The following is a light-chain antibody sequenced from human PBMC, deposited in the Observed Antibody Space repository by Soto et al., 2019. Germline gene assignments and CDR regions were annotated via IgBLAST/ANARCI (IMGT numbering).Light chain of an antibody. CDR2: GAS. Sequence: EIVLTQSPGTLSLSLGERATLSCRASQSVSSSYLAWYQQKPGQAPRLLIYGASSTDTGNPDRFRGSGSGTAFPLTISSLEPEDFAVYDCQQYNCSPPTFGQGTKVEIK. J-gene: IGKJ1*01. CDR3: QQYNCSPPT. V-gene: IGKV3-20*01. CDR1: QSVSSSY.